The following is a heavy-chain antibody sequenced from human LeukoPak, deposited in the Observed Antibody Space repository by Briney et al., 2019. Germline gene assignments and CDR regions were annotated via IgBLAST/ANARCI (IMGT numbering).Heavy chain of an antibody. Sequence: PGGSLRLSCAASGFTFSSYGMHWVRQAPGKGLEWVAVISYDGSNKYYADSVKGRSTISRGNSKNTLYLQMNSLRAEDTAVYYCAKNHVWGSYRYLTDYWGQGTLVTVSS. CDR3: AKNHVWGSYRYLTDY. CDR1: GFTFSSYG. D-gene: IGHD3-16*02. CDR2: ISYDGSNK. J-gene: IGHJ4*02. V-gene: IGHV3-30*18.